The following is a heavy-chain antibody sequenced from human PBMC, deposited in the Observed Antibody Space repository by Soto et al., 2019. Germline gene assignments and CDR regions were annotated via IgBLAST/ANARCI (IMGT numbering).Heavy chain of an antibody. D-gene: IGHD1-26*01. J-gene: IGHJ4*02. Sequence: QVQLQESGPGLVKPSETLSLTCTVSGGTISSWYWSWIRQPPGKGLEWIGYIYYSGSTNCNPSLKSRVTISVDTSTNQFSLTLSSVTAADTAVYYCARRYGSAIDYWGQGTLVTVSS. CDR3: ARRYGSAIDY. V-gene: IGHV4-59*08. CDR2: IYYSGST. CDR1: GGTISSWY.